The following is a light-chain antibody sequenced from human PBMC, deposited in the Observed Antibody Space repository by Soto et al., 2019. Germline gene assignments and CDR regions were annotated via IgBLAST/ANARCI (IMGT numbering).Light chain of an antibody. V-gene: IGKV3-20*01. J-gene: IGKJ1*01. CDR1: QSVSGD. Sequence: IMLPQATWCLHWSQAERATLSCRASQSVSGDLAWYQQKPGQAPRLLIYDASNRATGIPDRFSGSGSGTDFTLTISSLEPEDFAVYYCQQYVGSGTFGQGTKVDI. CDR3: QQYVGSGT. CDR2: DAS.